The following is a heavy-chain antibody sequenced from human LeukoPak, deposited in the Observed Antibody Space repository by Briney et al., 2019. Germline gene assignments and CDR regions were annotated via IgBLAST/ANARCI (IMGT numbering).Heavy chain of an antibody. D-gene: IGHD3-22*01. Sequence: PSETLSLTCTVSGGSISSYYWSWIRQPPGKGLEWIGYIYYSGSTNYNPSLKSRVTISVDTSKNQFSLKLSSVTAADTAVYYCARLPTYDSSGYDLYYYGMDVWGQGTTVTVSS. CDR3: ARLPTYDSSGYDLYYYGMDV. CDR2: IYYSGST. J-gene: IGHJ6*02. CDR1: GGSISSYY. V-gene: IGHV4-59*08.